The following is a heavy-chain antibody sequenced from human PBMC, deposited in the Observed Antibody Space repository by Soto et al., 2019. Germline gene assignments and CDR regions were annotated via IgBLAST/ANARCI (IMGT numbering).Heavy chain of an antibody. CDR3: TSHYYDSSGYPHYFDY. J-gene: IGHJ4*02. D-gene: IGHD3-22*01. CDR2: IIPIFGTA. Sequence: QVQLVQSGAEVKKPGSSVKVSCKASGGTFSSYAISWVRQAPGQGLEWMGGIIPIFGTANYAQKFQGRVTITADEATSTAYMELSSLRSEDTAVYYCTSHYYDSSGYPHYFDYWGQGTLVTVSS. V-gene: IGHV1-69*01. CDR1: GGTFSSYA.